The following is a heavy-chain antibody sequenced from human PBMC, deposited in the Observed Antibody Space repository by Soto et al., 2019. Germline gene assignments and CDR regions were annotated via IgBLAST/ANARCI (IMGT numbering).Heavy chain of an antibody. CDR3: ARLGGNYYYYYGMDV. D-gene: IGHD3-16*01. CDR2: IYPGDSDT. Sequence: GESLKISCKGSGYSFTSYWIGWVRQMPGKGLEWMGIIYPGDSDTRYSPSFQGQVTISADKSISTAYLQWSSLKASDTAMYYCARLGGNYYYYYGMDVWGQGTTVTVSS. J-gene: IGHJ6*02. V-gene: IGHV5-51*01. CDR1: GYSFTSYW.